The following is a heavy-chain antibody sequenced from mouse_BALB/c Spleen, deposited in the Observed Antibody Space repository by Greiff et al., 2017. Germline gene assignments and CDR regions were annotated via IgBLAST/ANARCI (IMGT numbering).Heavy chain of an antibody. J-gene: IGHJ2*01. D-gene: IGHD1-1*01. CDR3: ASIYYYGSSDY. CDR2: IDPANGNT. V-gene: IGHV14-3*02. Sequence: EVQLQQSAAELVKPGASVKLSCTASGFNIKDTYMHWVKQRPEQGLEWIGRIDPANGNTKYDPKFQGKATITADTSSNTAYLQLSSLTSEDTAVYYCASIYYYGSSDYWGQGTTLTVSS. CDR1: GFNIKDTY.